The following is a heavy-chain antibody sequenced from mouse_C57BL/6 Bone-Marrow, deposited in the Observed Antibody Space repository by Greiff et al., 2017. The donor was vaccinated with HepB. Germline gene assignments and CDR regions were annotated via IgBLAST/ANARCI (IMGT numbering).Heavy chain of an antibody. CDR3: AIPYYGSPWFAY. V-gene: IGHV1-74*01. Sequence: VQLQQPGAELVKPGASVKVSCKVSGYTFTSYWMHWVKQRPGQGLEWIGRIHPSDSDTNYNQKFKGKATLTVDKSSSTAYMQLSSLTSEASAVYYCAIPYYGSPWFAYWGQGTLVTVSA. D-gene: IGHD1-1*01. J-gene: IGHJ3*01. CDR1: GYTFTSYW. CDR2: IHPSDSDT.